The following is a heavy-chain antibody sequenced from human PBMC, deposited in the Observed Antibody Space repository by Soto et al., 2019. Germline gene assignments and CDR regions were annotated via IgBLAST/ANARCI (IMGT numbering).Heavy chain of an antibody. CDR3: ARENQIDYYDFWSGYYDSNGMDV. D-gene: IGHD3-3*01. J-gene: IGHJ6*02. CDR1: GFTFSSYA. V-gene: IGHV3-30-3*01. CDR2: ISYDGSNK. Sequence: LGGSLRLSCAASGFTFSSYAMHWVRQAPGKGLEWVAVISYDGSNKYYADSVKGRFTISRDNSKNTLYLQMNSLRAEDTAVYYCARENQIDYYDFWSGYYDSNGMDVWGQGTTVTVSS.